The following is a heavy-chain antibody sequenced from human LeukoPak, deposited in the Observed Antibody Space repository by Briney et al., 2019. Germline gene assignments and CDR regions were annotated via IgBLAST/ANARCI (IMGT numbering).Heavy chain of an antibody. J-gene: IGHJ6*02. V-gene: IGHV4-59*12. Sequence: SETLSLTCTVSGGSISSYYWSWIRQPPGKGLEWIGYIYYSGSTNYNPSLKSRVTMSVDTSKNQFSLKLSSVTAADTAVYYCARNRNGGMDVWGQGTTVTVSS. CDR3: ARNRNGGMDV. CDR1: GGSISSYY. D-gene: IGHD1-14*01. CDR2: IYYSGST.